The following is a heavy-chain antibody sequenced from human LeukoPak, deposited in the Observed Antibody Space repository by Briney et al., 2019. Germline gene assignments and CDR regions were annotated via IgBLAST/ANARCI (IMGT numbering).Heavy chain of an antibody. CDR3: ARVNNSSWHN. Sequence: PGGSLRLSCATSGFTFSSNWMSWVRHVPGRGLDWVANIKPDGSAQYYAASVKGRFTVSRDNAKNSVYLQMNSLRVEDTAVYYCARVNNSSWHNWGQGTLVTVSA. V-gene: IGHV3-7*01. D-gene: IGHD6-13*01. CDR2: IKPDGSAQ. J-gene: IGHJ4*02. CDR1: GFTFSSNW.